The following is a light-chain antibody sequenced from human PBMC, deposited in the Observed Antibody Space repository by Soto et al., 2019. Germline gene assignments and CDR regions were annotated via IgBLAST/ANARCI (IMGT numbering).Light chain of an antibody. J-gene: IGLJ3*02. Sequence: QSPLTQPPSASGTPGQRFTISCSGSFSKIGSNYVYWYQQFPGTAPKLLIYKNNQRPSWVPDRFSGSKSDTSASLAISGLRSDDEAQYYCAAWDDSLRGWVFGGGTKVTVL. CDR3: AAWDDSLRGWV. CDR2: KNN. V-gene: IGLV1-47*01. CDR1: FSKIGSNY.